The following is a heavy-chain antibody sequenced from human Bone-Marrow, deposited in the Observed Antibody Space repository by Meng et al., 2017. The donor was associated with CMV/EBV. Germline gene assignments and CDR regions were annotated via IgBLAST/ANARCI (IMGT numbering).Heavy chain of an antibody. D-gene: IGHD2-15*01. J-gene: IGHJ6*02. Sequence: SETLSLTCTVSGGSISSSSYSWGWIRQPPGKGLEWIGNIHSYGDTYYNPSLESRVTISLDTSKNQFFLKVSSVTAADTAMYYCAREVAAGAYVMDVWGQGTRVTVSS. V-gene: IGHV4-39*07. CDR2: IHSYGDT. CDR3: AREVAAGAYVMDV. CDR1: GGSISSSSYS.